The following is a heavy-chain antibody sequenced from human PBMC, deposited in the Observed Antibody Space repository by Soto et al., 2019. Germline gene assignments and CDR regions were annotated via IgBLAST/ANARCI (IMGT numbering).Heavy chain of an antibody. D-gene: IGHD3-22*01. CDR3: ARTAYYYDSSGYYYDWFDP. V-gene: IGHV1-69*06. CDR2: IIPIFGTA. CDR1: GGTFSSYA. J-gene: IGHJ5*02. Sequence: SVKVSCKASGGTFSSYAISWVRQAPGQGLEWMGGIIPIFGTANYAQKFQGRVTITADKSTSTAYMELSSLRSEDTAVYYCARTAYYYDSSGYYYDWFDPWGQGTLVTSPQ.